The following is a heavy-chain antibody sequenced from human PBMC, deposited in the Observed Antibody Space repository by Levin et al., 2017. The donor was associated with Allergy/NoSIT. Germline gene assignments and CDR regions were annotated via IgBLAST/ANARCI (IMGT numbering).Heavy chain of an antibody. J-gene: IGHJ4*02. CDR3: ARDPFFYGDYGFDY. CDR2: IKQDGSQK. Sequence: PGGSLRLSCAASGFTFSSYWMSWVRQAPGKGLEWVANIKQDGSQKYYVDSVKGRFTISRDNAKNSLYLQMNSLRAEDTAVYYCARDPFFYGDYGFDYWGQGTLVTVSS. CDR1: GFTFSSYW. D-gene: IGHD4-17*01. V-gene: IGHV3-7*01.